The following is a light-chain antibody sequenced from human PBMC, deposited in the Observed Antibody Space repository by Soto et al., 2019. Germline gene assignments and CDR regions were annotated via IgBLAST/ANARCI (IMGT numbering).Light chain of an antibody. CDR2: NTN. Sequence: QAVVTQEPSFSVSPGGTVTLTCGLTSGSVSTRNYPSWYQQIPGQAPRTLIYNTNTRSSGVPDRFSGSILGNKAALTITGAQAEDESDYYCVIYFGSGIHWVFGGGTKLTVL. V-gene: IGLV8-61*01. J-gene: IGLJ3*02. CDR1: SGSVSTRNY. CDR3: VIYFGSGIHWV.